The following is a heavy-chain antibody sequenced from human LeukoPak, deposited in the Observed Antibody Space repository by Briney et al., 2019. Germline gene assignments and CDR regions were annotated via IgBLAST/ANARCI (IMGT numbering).Heavy chain of an antibody. J-gene: IGHJ4*02. V-gene: IGHV3-30*04. CDR1: GFTLSSYA. CDR2: ISYDGSNK. CDR3: AKGLLSY. Sequence: GGSLRLACAGSGFTLSSYAMEWVRQAPGKGLEWVEVISYDGSNKSDADSVKGRFTISRDNSKNTLYLQMNSLRAEDTAVYYCAKGLLSYWGQGTLVTVSS. D-gene: IGHD2/OR15-2a*01.